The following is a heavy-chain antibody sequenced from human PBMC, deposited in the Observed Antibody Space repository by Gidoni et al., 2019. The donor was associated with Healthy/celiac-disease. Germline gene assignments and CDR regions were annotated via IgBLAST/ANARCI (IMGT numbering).Heavy chain of an antibody. V-gene: IGHV1-18*01. D-gene: IGHD5-12*01. J-gene: IGHJ4*02. CDR1: VYTFTIHG. CDR3: ARYGDVDSSDY. CDR2: ISAYNGNT. Sequence: QFQLVQSGAAVTKPGASVKLYCKASVYTFTIHGISWVRHAPGQVLEWMGWISAYNGNTNYAQKLQGRVTMTTDTSTSTAYMELRSLRSDDTAVYYCARYGDVDSSDYWGQGTLVTVSS.